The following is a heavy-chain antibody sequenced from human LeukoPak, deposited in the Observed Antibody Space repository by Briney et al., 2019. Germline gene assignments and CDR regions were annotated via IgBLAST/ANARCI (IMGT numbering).Heavy chain of an antibody. V-gene: IGHV3-23*01. CDR1: GFTFSRYS. J-gene: IGHJ4*02. CDR3: AKDKTHDFWSGAFFDY. D-gene: IGHD3-3*01. CDR2: ISGSGGST. Sequence: PGGSLRLSCTASGFTFSRYSMNWVRQAPGKGLVWVSAISGSGGSTYYADSVKGRFTISRDNSKKTLYLQMNSLRAEDMAVYYCAKDKTHDFWSGAFFDYWGQGTLVTVSS.